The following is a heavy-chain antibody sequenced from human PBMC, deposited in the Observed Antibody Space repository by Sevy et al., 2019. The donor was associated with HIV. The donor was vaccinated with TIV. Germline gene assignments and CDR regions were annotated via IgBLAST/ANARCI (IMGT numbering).Heavy chain of an antibody. Sequence: ASVKVSCKASGYTFTDYYMHWVRQAPGQGLEWMGRINPNSGDTNFVQKFQGRVTMTRDTFISTAYMELSRLTSDDTAVYYCARDPVAPNPAGMDVWGQGTTVTVSS. CDR1: GYTFTDYY. CDR2: INPNSGDT. J-gene: IGHJ6*02. D-gene: IGHD5-12*01. CDR3: ARDPVAPNPAGMDV. V-gene: IGHV1-2*06.